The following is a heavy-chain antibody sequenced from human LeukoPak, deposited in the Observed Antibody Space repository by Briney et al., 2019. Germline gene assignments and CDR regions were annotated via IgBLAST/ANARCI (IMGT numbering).Heavy chain of an antibody. CDR2: ISYDGSNK. CDR1: GFIFSSYA. D-gene: IGHD3-16*01. CDR3: ATGRFGFDY. J-gene: IGHJ4*02. Sequence: GGSLRLSCAASGFIFSSYAMHWVRQAPGKGLEWVAVISYDGSNKYYADSVKGRFTISRDNSRNTLYLQMNSLRAEDTAVYYCATGRFGFDYWGQGTLVTVSS. V-gene: IGHV3-30*04.